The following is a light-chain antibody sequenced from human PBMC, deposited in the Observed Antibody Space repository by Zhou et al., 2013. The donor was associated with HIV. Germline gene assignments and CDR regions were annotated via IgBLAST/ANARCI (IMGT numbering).Light chain of an antibody. J-gene: IGLJ3*02. CDR1: KLGDRY. V-gene: IGLV3-1*01. CDR2: QST. CDR3: GTWDTSLSAGV. Sequence: SYELTQPPSVSVSSGQTASITCSGEKLGDRYAYWYQQKPGQSPVLVIYQSTKRPSGIPDRFSGSKSGTSATLGITGLQTGDEADYYCGTWDTSLSAGVFGGGTKLTVL.